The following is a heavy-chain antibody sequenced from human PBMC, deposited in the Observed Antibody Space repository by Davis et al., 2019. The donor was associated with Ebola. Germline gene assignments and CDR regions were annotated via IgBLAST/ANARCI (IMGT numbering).Heavy chain of an antibody. CDR2: INGDGNTI. CDR3: AKGTVLDY. V-gene: IGHV3-74*01. D-gene: IGHD4-17*01. CDR1: GSTFSSYW. J-gene: IGHJ4*02. Sequence: GESLKISCAASGSTFSSYWMHWVRQAPGKGLVWVSRINGDGNTIGYADSVKGRFTISRDNSKNTLYLQMNSLRAEDTAVYYCAKGTVLDYWGQGTLVTVSS.